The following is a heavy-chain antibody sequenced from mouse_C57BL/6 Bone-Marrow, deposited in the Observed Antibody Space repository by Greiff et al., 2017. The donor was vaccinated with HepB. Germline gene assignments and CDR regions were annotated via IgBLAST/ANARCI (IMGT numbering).Heavy chain of an antibody. CDR2: IYPRSGNT. CDR3: ARGGLGHVDY. V-gene: IGHV1-81*01. J-gene: IGHJ2*01. CDR1: GYTFTSYG. Sequence: QVQLKESGAELVRPGASVKLSCKASGYTFTSYGISWVKQSPGQGLEWIGEIYPRSGNTYYNEKFKGKATLTADKSSSTAYMELRSLTSEDSAVYVWARGGLGHVDYWGQGTTLTVSS. D-gene: IGHD3-1*01.